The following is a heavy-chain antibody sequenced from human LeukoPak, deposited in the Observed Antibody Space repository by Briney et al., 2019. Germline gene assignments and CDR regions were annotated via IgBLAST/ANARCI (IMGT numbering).Heavy chain of an antibody. CDR2: IKSKTAGETT. CDR3: TTEPRD. Sequence: PGGSLRLSCAASGFKFKDSWMSWVRKAPGKGLEWVGRIKSKTAGETTDYAAAVTGRFTISRDDSRNTLYLQINSLKTEDTGVYYCTTEPRDWGQGTLVTVSS. CDR1: GFKFKDSW. V-gene: IGHV3-15*01. J-gene: IGHJ1*01.